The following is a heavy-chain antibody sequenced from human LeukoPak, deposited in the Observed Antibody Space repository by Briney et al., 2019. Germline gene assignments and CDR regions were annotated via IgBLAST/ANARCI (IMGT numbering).Heavy chain of an antibody. J-gene: IGHJ4*02. CDR3: ARGMTNRTTVTTYYFDY. V-gene: IGHV3-7*01. Sequence: PGGSLRLSCAASGFTFSSYWMSWVRQAPGKGLEWVANIKQDGSEKYYVDSVKGRFTISRDNAKNSLYLQMNSLRAEDTAVYYCARGMTNRTTVTTYYFDYWGQGTLVTVSS. D-gene: IGHD4-17*01. CDR2: IKQDGSEK. CDR1: GFTFSSYW.